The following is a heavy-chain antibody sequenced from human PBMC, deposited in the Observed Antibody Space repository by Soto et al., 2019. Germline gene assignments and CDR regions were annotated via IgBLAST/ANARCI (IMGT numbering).Heavy chain of an antibody. D-gene: IGHD1-1*01. J-gene: IGHJ4*02. V-gene: IGHV3-21*01. CDR1: GFTFSSYS. CDR2: ISSSSSYI. Sequence: GGSLRLSCAASGFTFSSYSMNWVRQAPGKGLEWVSSISSSSSYIYYADSVKGRFTISRDNAKNSLYLQMNSLRAEDTAVYYCARSRTGTKKHFDYWGQGTLVTVSS. CDR3: ARSRTGTKKHFDY.